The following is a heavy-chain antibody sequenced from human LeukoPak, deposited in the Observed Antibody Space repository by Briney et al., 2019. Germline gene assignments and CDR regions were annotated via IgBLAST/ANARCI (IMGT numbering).Heavy chain of an antibody. J-gene: IGHJ4*02. CDR1: GYTFTSYY. CDR2: INPNSGGT. D-gene: IGHD4-17*01. CDR3: ASGLYGTLFARLPHGGYVDY. Sequence: GASVKVSCKASGYTFTSYYIHWVRQAPGQGLEWMGWINPNSGGTNYAQKFQGRVTMTRDTSISTAYMELSSLRSEDTAVYYCASGLYGTLFARLPHGGYVDYWGQGTLVTVSS. V-gene: IGHV1-2*02.